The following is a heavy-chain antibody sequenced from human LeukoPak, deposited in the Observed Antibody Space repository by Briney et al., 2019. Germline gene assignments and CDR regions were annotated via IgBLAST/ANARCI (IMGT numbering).Heavy chain of an antibody. V-gene: IGHV3-15*01. D-gene: IGHD3-9*01. CDR2: IKSKTDGGTT. Sequence: PGGSLRLSCAASGFTFSSYSMSWVRQAPGKGLEWVGRIKSKTDGGTTDYAAPVKGRFTISRDDSKNTLYLQMNSLKTEDTAVYYCTTRLDLYYDILTGLDAFDIWGQGTMVTVSS. J-gene: IGHJ3*02. CDR3: TTRLDLYYDILTGLDAFDI. CDR1: GFTFSSYS.